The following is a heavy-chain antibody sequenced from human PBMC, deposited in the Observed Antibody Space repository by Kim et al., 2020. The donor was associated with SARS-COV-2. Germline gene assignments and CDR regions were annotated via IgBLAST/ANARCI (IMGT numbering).Heavy chain of an antibody. CDR1: GGSISSGSYY. Sequence: SETLSLTCTVSGGSISSGSYYWSWIRQPAGKGLEWIGRIYTSGSTNYNPSLKSRVTISVDTSKNQFSLKLSSVTAADTAVYYCAGGPKGLEGLGYWGQGTLVTVSS. CDR2: IYTSGST. J-gene: IGHJ4*02. D-gene: IGHD3-16*01. V-gene: IGHV4-61*02. CDR3: AGGPKGLEGLGY.